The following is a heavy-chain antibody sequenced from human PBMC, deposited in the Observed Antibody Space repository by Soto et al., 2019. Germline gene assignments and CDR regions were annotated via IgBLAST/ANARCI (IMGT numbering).Heavy chain of an antibody. D-gene: IGHD6-19*01. V-gene: IGHV1-3*01. CDR2: INAGNGNT. J-gene: IGHJ4*02. CDR3: ARDPGIAVAEFDY. CDR1: GYTFTSYA. Sequence: ASVKVSCKASGYTFTSYAMHWVRQAPGQRLEWMGWINAGNGNTKYSQKFQGRVTITRDTSTSTAYMELNSLRAEDTAVYYCARDPGIAVAEFDYWGQGTLVTVSS.